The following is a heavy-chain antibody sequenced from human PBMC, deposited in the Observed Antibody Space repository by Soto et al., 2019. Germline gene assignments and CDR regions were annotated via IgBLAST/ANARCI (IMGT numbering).Heavy chain of an antibody. CDR2: ISSKPNNYAT. CDR1: GFTFSGCA. J-gene: IGHJ4*02. Sequence: EVQLVESGGGLVQPGGSLKLSCAASGFTFSGCAMQWVRQDSGKGLEWLGRISSKPNNYATEYAASVQGRFTISRDDSKNTAYLEMNSLKAEDTAVYYCTRWAYSYGWYFDYWGQGALVTVSS. D-gene: IGHD6-19*01. CDR3: TRWAYSYGWYFDY. V-gene: IGHV3-73*01.